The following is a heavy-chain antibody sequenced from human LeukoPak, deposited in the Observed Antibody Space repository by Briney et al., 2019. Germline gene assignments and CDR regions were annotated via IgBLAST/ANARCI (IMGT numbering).Heavy chain of an antibody. Sequence: SQTLSLTCAISGDSVSSNRAAWNWIRQSPLRGLEWLGRTYYGSKWYNDYAVSVKSRIAINPDTSKNQFSLQLNSVTPEDTAVYFCARTSYYDSSGSYRDAFDIWGQGTVVSVSS. J-gene: IGHJ3*02. CDR3: ARTSYYDSSGSYRDAFDI. V-gene: IGHV6-1*01. CDR2: TYYGSKWYN. D-gene: IGHD3-22*01. CDR1: GDSVSSNRAA.